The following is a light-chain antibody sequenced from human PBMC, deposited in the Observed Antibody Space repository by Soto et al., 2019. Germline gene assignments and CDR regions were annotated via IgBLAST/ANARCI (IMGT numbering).Light chain of an antibody. CDR1: QSVYTT. J-gene: IGKJ4*01. CDR3: QQYSKWPLT. CDR2: GAS. V-gene: IGKV3-15*01. Sequence: EIVMTQSPATLPVSPGERATLSCRASQSVYTTLAWYQQKPGQAPRLLIYGASTRATGIPARFSGTGSATEFTLTISSLQSEDSAVYYCQQYSKWPLTFGGGTKVEI.